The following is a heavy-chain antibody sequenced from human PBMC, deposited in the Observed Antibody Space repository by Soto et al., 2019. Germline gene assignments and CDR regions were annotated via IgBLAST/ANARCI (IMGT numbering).Heavy chain of an antibody. CDR2: IKQDGSET. D-gene: IGHD2-15*01. V-gene: IGHV3-7*01. J-gene: IGHJ4*02. CDR3: ARGRSDDYYDY. CDR1: GFTFSGYY. Sequence: EVQLVESGGGLVQPGGSLRLSCAASGFTFSGYYMTWVRQSPGRGLEWVGNIKQDGSETYYVDSLKGRFSISRDNAKKSLDLQMNSLRVEDTAVYYWARGRSDDYYDYWGQGTLGTVSS.